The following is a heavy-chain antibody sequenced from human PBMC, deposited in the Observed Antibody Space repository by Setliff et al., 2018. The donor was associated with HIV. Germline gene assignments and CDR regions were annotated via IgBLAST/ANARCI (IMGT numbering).Heavy chain of an antibody. CDR3: ARVVDTSGGYWGSFYRYMDV. CDR2: IEQDGSEK. CDR1: GFNFSTSS. D-gene: IGHD3-10*01. Sequence: GGSLRLSCEGSGFNFSTSSMNWVRQAPGKGLEWVANIEQDGSEKYYVDSVKGRFTISRDNTKNSLYLQRDSLRAEDTAVYYCARVVDTSGGYWGSFYRYMDVWGKGTTVTVSS. V-gene: IGHV3-7*03. J-gene: IGHJ6*03.